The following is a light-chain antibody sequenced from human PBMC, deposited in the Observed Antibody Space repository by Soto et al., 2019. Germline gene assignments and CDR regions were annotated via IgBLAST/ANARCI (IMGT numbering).Light chain of an antibody. J-gene: IGLJ1*01. CDR2: SNN. V-gene: IGLV1-44*01. Sequence: QSALTQPPSASGAPGQRVTISCSGSSSNIGSNSVNWYQELPGTAPKLLFYSNNQRPSGVPDRFSGSKSGTSAFLAISGLQSEDEADYYCAAWDDSLNVRYVFGTGTKVTVL. CDR3: AAWDDSLNVRYV. CDR1: SSNIGSNS.